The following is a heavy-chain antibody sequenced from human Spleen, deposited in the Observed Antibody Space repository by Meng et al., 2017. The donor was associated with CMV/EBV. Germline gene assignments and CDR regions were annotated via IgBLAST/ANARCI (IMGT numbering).Heavy chain of an antibody. J-gene: IGHJ4*02. D-gene: IGHD1-26*01. CDR2: INHSGST. Sequence: QGQLQQGGAGLLKPSETLSLTCAVYGGSFSGYYWSWIRQPPGKGLEWIGEINHSGSTNYNPSLKSRVTISVDTSKNQFSLKLSSVTAADTAVYYCAIYRYSGSYDYFDYWGQGTLVTVSS. CDR3: AIYRYSGSYDYFDY. CDR1: GGSFSGYY. V-gene: IGHV4-34*01.